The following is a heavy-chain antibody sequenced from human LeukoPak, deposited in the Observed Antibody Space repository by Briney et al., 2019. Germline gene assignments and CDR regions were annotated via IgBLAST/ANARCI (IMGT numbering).Heavy chain of an antibody. V-gene: IGHV3-30*18. CDR3: AKDLGRDY. Sequence: GGSLRLSCAASGFTFSSYGMHWARQAPGKGLEWVALISYDGSNKYYADSVKGRFTISRDNSKSTLYLQINSLRAEDTAVYYCAKDLGRDYWGQGTLVTVSS. CDR1: GFTFSSYG. CDR2: ISYDGSNK. J-gene: IGHJ4*02.